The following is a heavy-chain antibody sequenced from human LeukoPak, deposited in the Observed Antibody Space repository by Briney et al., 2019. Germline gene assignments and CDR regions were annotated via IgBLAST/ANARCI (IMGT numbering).Heavy chain of an antibody. CDR2: ISAYNGNT. CDR3: ARDGLYSSGWYGMDV. J-gene: IGHJ6*02. D-gene: IGHD6-19*01. V-gene: IGHV1-18*01. CDR1: GYTFTSYG. Sequence: ASVKVSCKASGYTFTSYGISWVQQAPGQGLEWVGWISAYNGNTNYAQKLQGRVTMTTDTSTSTAYMELRSLRSDDTAVYYCARDGLYSSGWYGMDVWGQGTTVTVSS.